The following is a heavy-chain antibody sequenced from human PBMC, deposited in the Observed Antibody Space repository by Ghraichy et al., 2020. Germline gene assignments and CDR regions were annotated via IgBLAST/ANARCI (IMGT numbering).Heavy chain of an antibody. CDR1: GGSVSSGSYY. J-gene: IGHJ5*02. D-gene: IGHD3-3*01. Sequence: SETLSLTCTVSGGSVSSGSYYWSWIRQPPGKGLEWIGYIYYNGSTNYNPSLKSRVTISVDTSKNQFSLKLSSVTAADTAVYYCARGLAAGAMDYDFWSGTTRGLYNWFDPWGQGTLVTVSS. CDR3: ARGLAAGAMDYDFWSGTTRGLYNWFDP. V-gene: IGHV4-61*01. CDR2: IYYNGST.